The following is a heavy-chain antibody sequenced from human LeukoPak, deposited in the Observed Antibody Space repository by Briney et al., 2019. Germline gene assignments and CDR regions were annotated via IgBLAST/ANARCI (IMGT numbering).Heavy chain of an antibody. J-gene: IGHJ3*02. CDR3: AREPGLGYAFDI. CDR2: INQDGSEK. V-gene: IGHV3-7*01. D-gene: IGHD1-1*01. CDR1: GFANSSSL. Sequence: GSLRLSCVVSGFANSSSLMTGVRQVPGGGLEWVANINQDGSEKHYVDSVRGRFTISRDNARDSLYLQMNSLGDTAVYYCAREPGLGYAFDIWGQGTKVTVSS.